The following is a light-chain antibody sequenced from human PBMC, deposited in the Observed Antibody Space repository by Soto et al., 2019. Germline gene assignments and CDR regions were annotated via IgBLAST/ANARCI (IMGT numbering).Light chain of an antibody. Sequence: EIVLTQSPATVSLSPGETATLSCRASQSVRSSFFAWYQQTPGHAPRLLIYYVSVRSTGIPDRFSGIGSGTDFTLTINRQEPEDFAVYYCQQYYNSVMYTFGQGTKLGFK. J-gene: IGKJ2*01. CDR1: QSVRSSF. CDR3: QQYYNSVMYT. V-gene: IGKV3-20*01. CDR2: YVS.